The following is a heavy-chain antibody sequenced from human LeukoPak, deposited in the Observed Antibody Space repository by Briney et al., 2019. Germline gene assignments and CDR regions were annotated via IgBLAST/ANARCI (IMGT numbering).Heavy chain of an antibody. CDR3: ARHKGFWSGFDY. Sequence: PSETLSLTWTVAGGSISRYYWSWIRQPAGKGMEWIGYIDYSGSTTYNPSLKSRVTISVNTSKNQFSLKLSSVTAADTAVYYCARHKGFWSGFDYWGQGTLVTVSS. J-gene: IGHJ4*02. V-gene: IGHV4-59*01. CDR1: GGSISRYY. CDR2: IDYSGST. D-gene: IGHD3-3*01.